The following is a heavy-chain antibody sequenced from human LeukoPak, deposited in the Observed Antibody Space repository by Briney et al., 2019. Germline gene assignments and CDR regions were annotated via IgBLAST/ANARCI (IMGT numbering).Heavy chain of an antibody. CDR2: ISSSSSYI. J-gene: IGHJ4*02. CDR3: ARDDSTGYYYLDG. V-gene: IGHV3-21*04. D-gene: IGHD3-22*01. CDR1: GFTFSSYT. Sequence: SGGSLRLSCAASGFTFSSYTMNCVRQAPGKGLEWVSFISSSSSYIYYADSVKGRFTISRDNAKNSLYLEMNSLRAEDTAVYYCARDDSTGYYYLDGWGQGTLVTVSS.